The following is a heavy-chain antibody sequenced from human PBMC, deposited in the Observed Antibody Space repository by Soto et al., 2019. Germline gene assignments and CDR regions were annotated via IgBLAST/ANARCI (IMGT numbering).Heavy chain of an antibody. CDR3: ARDLQGPRPKYCSGGSCYSVSPRYGMDV. J-gene: IGHJ6*02. CDR1: GGSISSGGYY. CDR2: IYYSGST. Sequence: SETLSLTCTVSGGSISSGGYYWSWIRQHPGKGLEWIGYIYYSGSTYYNPSLKSRVTISVDTSKNQFSLKLSSVTAADTAVYYCARDLQGPRPKYCSGGSCYSVSPRYGMDVWGQGTTVTVS. D-gene: IGHD2-15*01. V-gene: IGHV4-31*03.